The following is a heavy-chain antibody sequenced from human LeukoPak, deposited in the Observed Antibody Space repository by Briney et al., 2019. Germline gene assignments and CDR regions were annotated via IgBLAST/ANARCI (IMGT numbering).Heavy chain of an antibody. D-gene: IGHD6-13*01. CDR1: GYIFTRTG. Sequence: ASVTVSCKASGYIFTRTGVNWVRQAPGQGLEWMGWISPYNDNTKYAQKFQGRVTMTTDTSTTTAYMDLRSLRSDDTAVFYCTRDHLAGDGSYAFDIWGQGTMVTVSS. V-gene: IGHV1-18*04. J-gene: IGHJ3*02. CDR3: TRDHLAGDGSYAFDI. CDR2: ISPYNDNT.